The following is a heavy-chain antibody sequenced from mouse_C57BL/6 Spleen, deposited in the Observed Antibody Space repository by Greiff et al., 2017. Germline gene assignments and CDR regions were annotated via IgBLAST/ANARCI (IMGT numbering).Heavy chain of an antibody. CDR1: GFTFTDYY. J-gene: IGHJ1*03. CDR2: IRNKANGYTT. Sequence: EVNVVESGGGLVQPGGSLSLSCAASGFTFTDYYMSWVRQPPGKALEWLGFIRNKANGYTTEYSASVKGRFTISRDNSQSILYLQMNALRAEDSATYYCARLSSTVGYFDVWGTGTTVTVSS. CDR3: ARLSSTVGYFDV. D-gene: IGHD1-1*01. V-gene: IGHV7-3*01.